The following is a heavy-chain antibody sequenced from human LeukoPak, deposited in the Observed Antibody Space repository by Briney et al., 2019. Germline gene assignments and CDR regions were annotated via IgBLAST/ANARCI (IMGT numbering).Heavy chain of an antibody. CDR1: GGSISNYY. V-gene: IGHV4-59*08. J-gene: IGHJ5*02. CDR2: IYDSGNT. Sequence: PSETLSLTCTLSGGSISNYYWSWIRQPPGKGLEWVGYIYDSGNTKYSPSLKSRLTISRDTSKKQISLRLSSVTAADTAVYYCARHLTMSGSYPFDPWGQGTLVTVSS. CDR3: ARHLTMSGSYPFDP. D-gene: IGHD1-26*01.